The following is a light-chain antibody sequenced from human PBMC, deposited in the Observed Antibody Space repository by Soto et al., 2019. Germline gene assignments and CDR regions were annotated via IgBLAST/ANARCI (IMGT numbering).Light chain of an antibody. CDR1: QSVSSY. CDR2: DAS. J-gene: IGKJ1*01. Sequence: EIVLTQSPATLSLSPGERATLSCRASQSVSSYLAWYQQKPGQAPRLLIYDASNRATGIPARFSGSRSGTDFPLTINSLEPEDFAVYYCQQRSNWLTWTFGQGTKVEIK. V-gene: IGKV3-11*01. CDR3: QQRSNWLTWT.